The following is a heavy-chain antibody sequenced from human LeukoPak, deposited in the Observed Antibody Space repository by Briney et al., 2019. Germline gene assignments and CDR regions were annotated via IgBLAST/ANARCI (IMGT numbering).Heavy chain of an antibody. J-gene: IGHJ5*02. Sequence: ASVKVSCKASGYTFTSYGISWVRQAPGQGLEWMGWINPNSGGTNYAQKFQGRVTMTRDTSISTAYMELSRLRSDDTAVYYCARGPRITIFGVARHNNWFDPWGQGTLVTVSS. CDR3: ARGPRITIFGVARHNNWFDP. V-gene: IGHV1-2*02. D-gene: IGHD3-3*01. CDR2: INPNSGGT. CDR1: GYTFTSYG.